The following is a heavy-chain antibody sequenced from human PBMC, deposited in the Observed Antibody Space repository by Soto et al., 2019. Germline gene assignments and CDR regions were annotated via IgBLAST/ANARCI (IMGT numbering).Heavy chain of an antibody. J-gene: IGHJ4*02. D-gene: IGHD6-19*01. CDR2: IKSKTDGGTT. CDR3: TTDLQSVFPGLQAVAGTTGHFDY. V-gene: IGHV3-15*07. CDR1: GFTFSNAW. Sequence: PGGSLRLSCAASGFTFSNAWMNWVRQAPGKGLEWVGRIKSKTDGGTTDYAAPLKGRFTISRDDSKNTLYLQMNSLKTEDTAVYYCTTDLQSVFPGLQAVAGTTGHFDYWGQGTLVTVSS.